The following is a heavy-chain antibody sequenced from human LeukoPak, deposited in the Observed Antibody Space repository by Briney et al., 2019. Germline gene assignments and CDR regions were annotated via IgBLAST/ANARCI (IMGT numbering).Heavy chain of an antibody. CDR3: ARVTDFWSGYYTGGADY. V-gene: IGHV3-33*01. Sequence: GRSLRLSCAASGFTFSSYGMHWVRQAPGKGLEWVAVIWYDGSNKYYADSVKGRFTISRDNSKNTLYLQMNSLRAEDTAVYYCARVTDFWSGYYTGGADYWGQGTLVTVSS. D-gene: IGHD3-3*01. J-gene: IGHJ4*02. CDR1: GFTFSSYG. CDR2: IWYDGSNK.